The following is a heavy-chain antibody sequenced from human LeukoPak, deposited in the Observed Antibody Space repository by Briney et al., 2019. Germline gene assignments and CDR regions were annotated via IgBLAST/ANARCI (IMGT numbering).Heavy chain of an antibody. CDR3: ARHMGGYSSSPFDY. V-gene: IGHV5-51*01. Sequence: GESLKISCKGSGYSFTNCWVSWVRQVPGKGLEWMGVIYPGDSDTRYSPSFQGQVTISADKSISTAYLQWSSLKASDTAMYYCARHMGGYSSSPFDYWGQGTLVTVSS. CDR2: IYPGDSDT. J-gene: IGHJ4*02. D-gene: IGHD6-13*01. CDR1: GYSFTNCW.